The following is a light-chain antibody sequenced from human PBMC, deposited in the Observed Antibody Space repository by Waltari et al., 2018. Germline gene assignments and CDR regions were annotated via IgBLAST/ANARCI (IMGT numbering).Light chain of an antibody. J-gene: IGLJ1*01. Sequence: QSVLTQPPSVSGDPGQRVTISCTGSSSNIGGYYVYWYQQFPGTAPKLFIFDNNRRPSGISDRFSGSKSGTSASLTITVLQPGDEADYYCGAWDSSLNAYIFGAGTRLTVL. CDR2: DNN. CDR1: SSNIGGYY. CDR3: GAWDSSLNAYI. V-gene: IGLV1-51*01.